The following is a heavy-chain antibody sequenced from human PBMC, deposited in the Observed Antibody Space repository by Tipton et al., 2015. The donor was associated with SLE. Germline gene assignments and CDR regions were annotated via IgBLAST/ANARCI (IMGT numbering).Heavy chain of an antibody. J-gene: IGHJ4*02. CDR1: GFTFSSYG. V-gene: IGHV3-30*18. Sequence: SLRLSCAASGFTFSSYGMHWVRQAPGKGLEWVAVISYDGSNKYYADSVKGRFTISRDNSKNTLYLQMNSLRAEDTAVYYCAKDPSGSYLGGFDYWGQGTLVTVSS. CDR3: AKDPSGSYLGGFDY. D-gene: IGHD1-26*01. CDR2: ISYDGSNK.